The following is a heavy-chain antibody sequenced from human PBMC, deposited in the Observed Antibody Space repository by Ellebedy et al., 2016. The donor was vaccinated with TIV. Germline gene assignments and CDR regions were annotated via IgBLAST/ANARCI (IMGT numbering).Heavy chain of an antibody. Sequence: PGGSLRLSCAASGFPFSNSAISWVRQAPGKGLEWVSGRLSSGGSTYYTDSVNGRFTMSRDNSKTTLYLQMNSLIAEDTAVYYCAKSSVAATACFDHWGQGTLVTVSS. CDR1: GFPFSNSA. J-gene: IGHJ4*02. CDR2: RLSSGGST. CDR3: AKSSVAATACFDH. D-gene: IGHD6-13*01. V-gene: IGHV3-23*01.